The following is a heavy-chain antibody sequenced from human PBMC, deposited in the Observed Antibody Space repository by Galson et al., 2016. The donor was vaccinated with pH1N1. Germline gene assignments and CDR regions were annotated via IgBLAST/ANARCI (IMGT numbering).Heavy chain of an antibody. J-gene: IGHJ3*02. CDR1: GVIFNSCA. CDR2: IIAIFNTP. D-gene: IGHD3-22*01. V-gene: IGHV1-69*06. Sequence: SVKVSCKASGVIFNSCAINWVRQAPGQGLEWMGGIIAIFNTPNYTQDFQGGVTITADKPTTTVYLELSGLTSEDTAVYYCARARNYYGNEAFDIWGQGTMVFVSS. CDR3: ARARNYYGNEAFDI.